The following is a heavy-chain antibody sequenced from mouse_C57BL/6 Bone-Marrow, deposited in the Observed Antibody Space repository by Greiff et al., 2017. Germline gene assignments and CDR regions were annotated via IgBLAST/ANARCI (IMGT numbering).Heavy chain of an antibody. D-gene: IGHD1-1*01. Sequence: VQLQQSGAELVRPGASVKLSCTASGFNIKDDYMHWVKQRPEQGLEWIGWIDPENGDTEYASKFQGKATITADTSSNTAYLQLSSLTSEDTAVYYCTTFSYYGSSFFAYWDQGTLVTVSA. V-gene: IGHV14-4*01. CDR2: IDPENGDT. J-gene: IGHJ3*01. CDR1: GFNIKDDY. CDR3: TTFSYYGSSFFAY.